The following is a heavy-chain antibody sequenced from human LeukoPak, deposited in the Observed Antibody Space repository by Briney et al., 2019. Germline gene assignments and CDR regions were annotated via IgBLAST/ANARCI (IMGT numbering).Heavy chain of an antibody. CDR2: MSPNSGNT. Sequence: PWASVKVSCKASGYTFTSYGINWVRQAPGQGLEWMGWMSPNSGNTGYAQKFQGRVTMTRNTSITTAYMELSSLTSEDTAVYYCARETTISPYYFDYWGLGSQVTVSP. CDR3: ARETTISPYYFDY. J-gene: IGHJ4*02. CDR1: GYTFTSYG. D-gene: IGHD3-9*01. V-gene: IGHV1-8*02.